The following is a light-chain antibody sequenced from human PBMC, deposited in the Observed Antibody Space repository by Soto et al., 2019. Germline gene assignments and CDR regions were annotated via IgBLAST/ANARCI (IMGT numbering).Light chain of an antibody. J-gene: IGKJ3*01. V-gene: IGKV3-15*01. CDR2: GAS. Sequence: ETVMTQSPATLSVSPGERATLSCRASLSVGSNLAWYQQRPGQAPRLLIYGASTRATGIPVRFSGSGSGTEFTLTISSLQSEDFGFYYCHQYNKWPLFTFGPGTRVDMK. CDR1: LSVGSN. CDR3: HQYNKWPLFT.